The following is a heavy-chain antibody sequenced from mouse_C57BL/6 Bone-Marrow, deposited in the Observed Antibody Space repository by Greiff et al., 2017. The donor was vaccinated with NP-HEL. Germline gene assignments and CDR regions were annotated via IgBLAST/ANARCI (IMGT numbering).Heavy chain of an antibody. D-gene: IGHD1-1*02. CDR2: INPNNGGT. CDR3: AREWCYYFDY. CDR1: GYTFTDYY. V-gene: IGHV1-26*01. Sequence: EVQLQQSGPELVKPGASVKISCKASGYTFTDYYMNWVKQSHGKSLEWIGDINPNNGGTSYIEKFKGKATLTVDKSSSTAYMELRSLTSEDAAVYYCAREWCYYFDYWGQGTTLTVSS. J-gene: IGHJ2*01.